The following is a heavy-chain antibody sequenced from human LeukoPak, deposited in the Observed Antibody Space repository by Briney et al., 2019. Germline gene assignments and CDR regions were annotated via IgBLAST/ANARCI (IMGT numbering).Heavy chain of an antibody. Sequence: VASVKVSCKASGYTFTSYAMHWVRQAPGQGLEWMGWISAYNGNTNYAQKLQGRVTMTTDTSTSTAYMELRSLRSDDTAVYYCARRPDPYGSGSYLVDYWGQGTLVTVSS. V-gene: IGHV1-18*01. CDR2: ISAYNGNT. CDR3: ARRPDPYGSGSYLVDY. CDR1: GYTFTSYA. J-gene: IGHJ4*02. D-gene: IGHD3-10*01.